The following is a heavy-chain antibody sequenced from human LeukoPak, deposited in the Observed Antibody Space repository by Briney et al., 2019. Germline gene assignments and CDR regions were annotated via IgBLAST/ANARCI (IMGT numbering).Heavy chain of an antibody. D-gene: IGHD4-23*01. CDR3: ARENLYGGTPSYFDY. CDR1: GGSISSGGYY. J-gene: IGHJ4*02. CDR2: IYYSGST. Sequence: SQTLSLTCTVSGGSISSGGYYWSWIRQHPGKGLEWIGYIYYSGSTYYNPSLKSRVTISVDTSKNQFALKLSSVTAADTAVYYCARENLYGGTPSYFDYWGQGPLVTVSS. V-gene: IGHV4-31*03.